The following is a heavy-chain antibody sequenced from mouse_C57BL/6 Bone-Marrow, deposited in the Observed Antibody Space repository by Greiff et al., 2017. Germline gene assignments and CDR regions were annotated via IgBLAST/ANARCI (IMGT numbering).Heavy chain of an antibody. CDR1: GYAFSSSW. Sequence: QVQLQQSGPELVKPGASVKISCKASGYAFSSSWMNWVKQRPGKGLEWIGRIYPGDGDTNYNGKFKGKATLTADKSSSTAYMQLSSLTSEDSAVYFCARSTRALFAFWGQGTLVTVSA. CDR3: ARSTRALFAF. J-gene: IGHJ3*01. V-gene: IGHV1-82*01. CDR2: IYPGDGDT.